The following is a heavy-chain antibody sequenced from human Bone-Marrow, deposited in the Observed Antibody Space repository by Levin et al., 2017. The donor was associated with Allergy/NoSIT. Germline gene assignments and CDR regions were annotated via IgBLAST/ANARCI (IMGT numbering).Heavy chain of an antibody. J-gene: IGHJ5*01. Sequence: GESLKISCAASGFTFSSYGMHWVRQAPGKGLEWVSIIWYDGGKKYYADSVKGRFTISRDNSKNTLYLQMNSLRAEDTAVYYCARGVAAAGNRFDSWGQGTLVTVSS. D-gene: IGHD6-13*01. V-gene: IGHV3-33*01. CDR2: IWYDGGKK. CDR3: ARGVAAAGNRFDS. CDR1: GFTFSSYG.